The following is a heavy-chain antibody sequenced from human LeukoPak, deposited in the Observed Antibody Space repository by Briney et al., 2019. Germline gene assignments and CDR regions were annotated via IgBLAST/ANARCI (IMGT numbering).Heavy chain of an antibody. Sequence: PGGSLRLSCAASGFTFDDYAMHWVRQAPGKGLEWVSGISRNSGSIGYADSVKGRFTISRDNAKNSLYLQMNSLRAEDTAFYYCAKDKYSGYDYKAFDIWGQGTMVTVSS. CDR2: ISRNSGSI. D-gene: IGHD5-12*01. V-gene: IGHV3-9*01. J-gene: IGHJ3*02. CDR1: GFTFDDYA. CDR3: AKDKYSGYDYKAFDI.